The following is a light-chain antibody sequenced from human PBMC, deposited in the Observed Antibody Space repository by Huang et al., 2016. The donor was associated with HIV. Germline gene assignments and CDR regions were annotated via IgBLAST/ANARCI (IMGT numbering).Light chain of an antibody. J-gene: IGKJ1*01. CDR1: QSIGTN. CDR2: GAF. V-gene: IGKV3-15*01. Sequence: EIVMTQSPATLSVSPGERATLSCRASQSIGTNLAWYQQKRGQAPRLLIYGAFTRGTGNPARLSGRGSGTEFTLTISSLQSEDFAIYYCQQYDDWRTFGQGTKVETK. CDR3: QQYDDWRT.